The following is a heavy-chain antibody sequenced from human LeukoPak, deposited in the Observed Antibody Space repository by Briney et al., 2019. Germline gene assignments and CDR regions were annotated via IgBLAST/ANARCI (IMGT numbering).Heavy chain of an antibody. CDR2: LYYSGST. D-gene: IGHD2-8*01. J-gene: IGHJ5*02. Sequence: SETLSLTCTVSGGSISGYFWSWIRQPPGKGLELIGYLYYSGSTNYNPSLKSRVTVSVDTSKDQFSLKLSSVTAADTAVYYCARQIWVLGVIDPWGQGTLVTVSS. V-gene: IGHV4-59*08. CDR1: GGSISGYF. CDR3: ARQIWVLGVIDP.